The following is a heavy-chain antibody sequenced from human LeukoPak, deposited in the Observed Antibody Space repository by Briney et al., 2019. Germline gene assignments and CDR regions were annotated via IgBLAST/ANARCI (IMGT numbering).Heavy chain of an antibody. Sequence: GASVKVSCKVSGYTLTELSMHWVRQAPGKGLEWMGGFDPEDGETIYAQKFQGRVTMTVDTSTDTAYMELSSLRSEDTAVYYCATLTSTSSKEPNWFDPWGQGTLVTVSS. CDR1: GYTLTELS. J-gene: IGHJ5*02. D-gene: IGHD2-2*01. CDR3: ATLTSTSSKEPNWFDP. CDR2: FDPEDGET. V-gene: IGHV1-24*01.